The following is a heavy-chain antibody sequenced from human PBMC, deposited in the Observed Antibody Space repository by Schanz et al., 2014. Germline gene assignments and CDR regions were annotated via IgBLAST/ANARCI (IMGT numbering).Heavy chain of an antibody. CDR1: GFTFSDSW. CDR2: TSNDGSFT. V-gene: IGHV3-74*01. J-gene: IGHJ4*02. D-gene: IGHD4-17*01. CDR3: VRDTDYHFDY. Sequence: EVQLVESGGSLVQPGGSLRLSCAASGFTFSDSWMHWVRQAPGKGLVWVSRTSNDGSFTTFADSVKGRFTISRDNAKNTLYLQMNSLRAEDTAVYYCVRDTDYHFDYWGQGTLVTVSS.